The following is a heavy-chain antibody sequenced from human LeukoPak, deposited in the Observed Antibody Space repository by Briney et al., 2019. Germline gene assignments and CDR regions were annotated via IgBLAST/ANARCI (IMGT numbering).Heavy chain of an antibody. CDR2: IYYSGST. V-gene: IGHV4-30-4*01. CDR1: GGSIRSGDHY. J-gene: IGHJ3*02. Sequence: SETLSLTCTVSGGSIRSGDHYWSWIRQPPGKGLEWIGYIYYSGSTYYNPSLKSRVIISLDTSENQFSLKLSSVTAADTAVYYCARAGGWYWVDAFDIWGQGTMVTVSS. CDR3: ARAGGWYWVDAFDI. D-gene: IGHD6-19*01.